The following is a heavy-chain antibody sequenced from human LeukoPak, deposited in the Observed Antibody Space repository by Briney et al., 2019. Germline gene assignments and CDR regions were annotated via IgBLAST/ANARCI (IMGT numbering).Heavy chain of an antibody. CDR2: IYTSGST. CDR3: ARWGRYGSGPYYYYMDV. CDR1: DGSISSYY. Sequence: PSETLSLTCTVCDGSISSYYWSWIRQPAGKGLEWIGRIYTSGSTNYNPSLKSRVTISVDKSKNQFSLKLSSVTAADTAVYYCARWGRYGSGPYYYYMDVWGKGTTVTVSS. D-gene: IGHD3-10*01. V-gene: IGHV4-4*07. J-gene: IGHJ6*03.